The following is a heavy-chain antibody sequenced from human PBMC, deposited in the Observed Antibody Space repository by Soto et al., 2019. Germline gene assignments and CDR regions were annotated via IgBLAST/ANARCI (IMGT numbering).Heavy chain of an antibody. V-gene: IGHV4-59*01. CDR2: MYYSGST. J-gene: IGHJ5*02. Sequence: SETLSLTCTVSGGSISSYNWSWIRQPPGKGLEWIGYMYYSGSTNYNPSLKSRVTISVDTSKNQFSLKLSSVTAEDTAVYYCARERPDGARLDPWGQGTLVTVSS. D-gene: IGHD6-6*01. CDR3: ARERPDGARLDP. CDR1: GGSISSYN.